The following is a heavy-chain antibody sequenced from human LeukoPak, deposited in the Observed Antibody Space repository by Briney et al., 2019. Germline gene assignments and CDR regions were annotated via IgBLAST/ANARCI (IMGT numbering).Heavy chain of an antibody. CDR3: ARDKRAAAGMPDYYYYYYMDV. CDR1: GGSISSYY. D-gene: IGHD6-13*01. CDR2: IYYSGST. V-gene: IGHV4-59*12. Sequence: SETLSLTCTVSGGSISSYYWSWIRQPPGKGLEWIGYIYYSGSTNYNPSLKSRVTISVDTSKNQFSLKLSSVTAADTAVYYCARDKRAAAGMPDYYYYYYMDVWGKGTTVTVSS. J-gene: IGHJ6*03.